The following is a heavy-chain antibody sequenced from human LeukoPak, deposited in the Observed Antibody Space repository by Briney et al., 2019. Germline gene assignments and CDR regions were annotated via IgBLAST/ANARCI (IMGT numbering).Heavy chain of an antibody. CDR3: ARGYGTQDDL. CDR1: GFTFSNYW. J-gene: IGHJ5*02. Sequence: GGSLRLSCVASGFTFSNYWMNWVRQAPGKGLEWVANIRQDGSEKYYVDSVKGRFTISRDNAKNSLYLQMNSLRVEDTAVYYCARGYGTQDDLWGQGTLVTVSS. CDR2: IRQDGSEK. D-gene: IGHD5-18*01. V-gene: IGHV3-7*01.